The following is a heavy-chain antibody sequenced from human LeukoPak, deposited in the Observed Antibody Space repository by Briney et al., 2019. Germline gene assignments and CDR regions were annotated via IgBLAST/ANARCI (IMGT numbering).Heavy chain of an antibody. Sequence: PSETLSLTCTVSGGSISSSTYYWGWIRQPPGKGLEWIGSIYYSGNTYYNPSLKSRVTISVDTSKNQFSLKLSSVTAADTAVYYCARTYYDFWSGYYPYYFDYWGQGTLVTVSS. J-gene: IGHJ4*02. D-gene: IGHD3-3*01. CDR1: GGSISSSTYY. CDR2: IYYSGNT. V-gene: IGHV4-39*07. CDR3: ARTYYDFWSGYYPYYFDY.